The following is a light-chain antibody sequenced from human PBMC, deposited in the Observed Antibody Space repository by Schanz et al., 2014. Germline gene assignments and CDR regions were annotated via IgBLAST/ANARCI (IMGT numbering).Light chain of an antibody. CDR1: QSISKY. CDR2: STS. CDR3: QQTYNTPWT. Sequence: DIQMTQSPTSLSASVGDRVTITCRASQSISKYLNWYQQKPGKAPSLLISSTSNLQSGVPSRFSGSGSGTEFTLTISSLQPEDFAAYHCQQTYNTPWTFGQGTKLDFK. V-gene: IGKV1-39*01. J-gene: IGKJ1*01.